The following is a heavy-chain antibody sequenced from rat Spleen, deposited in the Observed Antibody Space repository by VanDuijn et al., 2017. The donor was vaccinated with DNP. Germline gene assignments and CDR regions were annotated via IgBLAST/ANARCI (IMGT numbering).Heavy chain of an antibody. CDR3: AKHWYGGFDY. V-gene: IGHV5S10*01. Sequence: EVQLVESGGGLVQPGDSLRLSCAASGFIFSDYAMAWVRQSPKMGLEWVAAINSDGLVTYHRHSVKGRFTVSRDNRKSILYLQMDILRSEDTATYYCAKHWYGGFDYWGQGVMVTISP. D-gene: IGHD1-11*01. J-gene: IGHJ2*01. CDR2: INSDGLVT. CDR1: GFIFSDYA.